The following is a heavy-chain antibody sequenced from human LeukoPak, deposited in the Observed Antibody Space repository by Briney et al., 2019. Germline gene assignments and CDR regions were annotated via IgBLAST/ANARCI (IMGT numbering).Heavy chain of an antibody. CDR1: GSTFSSYY. J-gene: IGHJ6*03. D-gene: IGHD3-22*01. CDR2: INPSGDYT. V-gene: IGHV1-46*01. CDR3: ARGVPVDSYYYMDV. Sequence: GASVKVSCKASGSTFSSYYLHWVRQAPGQGLEWMGIINPSGDYTSYAQKLQGRVTMTTDTSTSTAYMELRSLRSDDTAVYYCARGVPVDSYYYMDVWGKGTTVTVSS.